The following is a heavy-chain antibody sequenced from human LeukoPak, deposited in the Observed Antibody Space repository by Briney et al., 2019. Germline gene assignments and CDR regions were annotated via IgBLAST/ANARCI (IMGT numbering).Heavy chain of an antibody. CDR1: GGSFSGYY. CDR3: ARRDCSGGSCYFDY. CDR2: INHSGST. V-gene: IGHV4-34*01. J-gene: IGHJ4*02. Sequence: SETLSLTCAVYGGSFSGYYWSWIRQPPGKGLEWIGEINHSGSTNYNPPLKSRVAISVDTSKNQFSLRLSSVTAADTAVYYCARRDCSGGSCYFDYWGQGTLVTVSS. D-gene: IGHD2-15*01.